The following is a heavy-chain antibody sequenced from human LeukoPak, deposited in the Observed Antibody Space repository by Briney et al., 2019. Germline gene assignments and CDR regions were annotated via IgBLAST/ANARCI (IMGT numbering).Heavy chain of an antibody. J-gene: IGHJ4*02. Sequence: GGSLRLSCAASGFAFSSYWMSWVRQAPGKGPEWLANIKQDGSEKYYVDSLKGRFTISRENAKNSLDLQMNSLRAEDTAVYYCARDSSGWYASYYFDYWGQGTLVTVSS. CDR3: ARDSSGWYASYYFDY. D-gene: IGHD6-19*01. CDR2: IKQDGSEK. V-gene: IGHV3-7*03. CDR1: GFAFSSYW.